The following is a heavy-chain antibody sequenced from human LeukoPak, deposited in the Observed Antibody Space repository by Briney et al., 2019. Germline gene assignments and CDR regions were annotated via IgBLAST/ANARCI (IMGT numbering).Heavy chain of an antibody. V-gene: IGHV3-21*01. CDR1: GFIFSSYS. Sequence: GGSLRLSCEASGFIFSSYSINWLRQAPGKGLEWVSSISSGGTKIYYADSVKGRFTISRDDVKKSVYLQMNSLRVEETAVYYCARDFLAAGDYWGQGTQVTVSS. CDR2: ISSGGTKI. CDR3: ARDFLAAGDY. D-gene: IGHD6-13*01. J-gene: IGHJ4*02.